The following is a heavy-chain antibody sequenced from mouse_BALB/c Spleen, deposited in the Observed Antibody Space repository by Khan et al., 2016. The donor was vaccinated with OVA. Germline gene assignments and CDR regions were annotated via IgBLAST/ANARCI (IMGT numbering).Heavy chain of an antibody. CDR3: ESERFDY. Sequence: QMQLEESGAELVKPGASVKMSCKASGFTFTSYWMHWINQRPGQGLEWIGYINPTSGYTDYHQKFKDKATLTADKSSNTAYLQLSSLTSDDSAVYYYESERFDYWGQGTVVTVSA. J-gene: IGHJ3*01. CDR2: INPTSGYT. V-gene: IGHV1-7*01. CDR1: GFTFTSYW.